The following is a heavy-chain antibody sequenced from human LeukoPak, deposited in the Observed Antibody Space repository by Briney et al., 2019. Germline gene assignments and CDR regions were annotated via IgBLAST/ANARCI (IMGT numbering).Heavy chain of an antibody. J-gene: IGHJ4*02. D-gene: IGHD3-3*01. CDR2: IYPGDSDT. Sequence: GESLKISCKGSGYSFTSYWIGWVRQMPGKGLEWMGIIYPGDSDTRYSPSFQGQVTISVDKSISTAYLQWSSLRASDTAMFYCARSPFYYFDYWGLGTLVTVSS. CDR3: ARSPFYYFDY. V-gene: IGHV5-51*01. CDR1: GYSFTSYW.